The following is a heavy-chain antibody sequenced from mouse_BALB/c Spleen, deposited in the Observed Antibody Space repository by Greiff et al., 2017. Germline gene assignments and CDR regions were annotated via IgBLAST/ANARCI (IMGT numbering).Heavy chain of an antibody. J-gene: IGHJ2*01. CDR2: ISNLAYSI. Sequence: EVKLVESGGGLVQPGGSLRLSCAASGFTFSDYGMAWVRQAPGKGPEWVAFISNLAYSIYYADTVTGRFTISRENAKNTLYLEMSSLRSEDTAMYYCARYDYDGFDYWGQGTTLTVSS. V-gene: IGHV5-15*02. CDR1: GFTFSDYG. D-gene: IGHD2-4*01. CDR3: ARYDYDGFDY.